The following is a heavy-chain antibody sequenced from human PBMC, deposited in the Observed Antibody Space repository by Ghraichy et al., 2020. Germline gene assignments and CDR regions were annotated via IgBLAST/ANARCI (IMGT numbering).Heavy chain of an antibody. CDR2: ISISGRDT. D-gene: IGHD2-21*02. Sequence: SCEASGFTFNNYAMTWVRQAPGKGLQWVSTISISGRDTFYAESVKGRFTISRDNSKNTLYLQMNTLRVEDTAVYYCSDPPNYWGQGTLVAVSS. CDR1: GFTFNNYA. V-gene: IGHV3-23*01. CDR3: SDPPNY. J-gene: IGHJ4*02.